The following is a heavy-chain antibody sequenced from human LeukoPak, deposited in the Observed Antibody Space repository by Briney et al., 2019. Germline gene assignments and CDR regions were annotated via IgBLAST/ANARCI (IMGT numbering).Heavy chain of an antibody. J-gene: IGHJ6*03. V-gene: IGHV3-20*04. Sequence: GGSLRLSCAASGFTFDDYGMSWVRQAPGKGLEWVSGINWNGGSTGYADSVKGRFTISRDNAKNSLYLQMNSLRAEDTAVYYCAKGMGSSWPPYYYYMDVWGKGTTVTISS. CDR2: INWNGGST. D-gene: IGHD6-13*01. CDR1: GFTFDDYG. CDR3: AKGMGSSWPPYYYYMDV.